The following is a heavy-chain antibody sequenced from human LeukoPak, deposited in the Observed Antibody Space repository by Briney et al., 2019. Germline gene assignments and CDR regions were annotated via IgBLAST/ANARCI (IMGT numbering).Heavy chain of an antibody. Sequence: ASVMISCRVSGYTITELSMHWVRQAPGKGLQWMGGFDPEDGETIYAQKFQGRVTMTEDTSTDTAYMELSSLRSEDTAVYYCATMADDSSGYDLDYWGQGTLVTVSS. D-gene: IGHD3-22*01. CDR3: ATMADDSSGYDLDY. CDR1: GYTITELS. J-gene: IGHJ4*02. CDR2: FDPEDGET. V-gene: IGHV1-24*01.